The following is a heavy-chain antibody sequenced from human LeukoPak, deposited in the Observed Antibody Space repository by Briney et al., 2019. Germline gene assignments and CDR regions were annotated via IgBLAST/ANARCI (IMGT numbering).Heavy chain of an antibody. CDR1: GFTFSSYG. J-gene: IGHJ4*02. Sequence: GGTLRLSCAASGFTFSSYGMSWVRQAPGKGLEWVSAISGSGGSTYYADSVRGRFTISRDNSKNTLYLQMNSLRAEDTAVYYCAKGVDYYDSSGPSGDWGQGTLVTVSS. V-gene: IGHV3-23*01. D-gene: IGHD3-22*01. CDR3: AKGVDYYDSSGPSGD. CDR2: ISGSGGST.